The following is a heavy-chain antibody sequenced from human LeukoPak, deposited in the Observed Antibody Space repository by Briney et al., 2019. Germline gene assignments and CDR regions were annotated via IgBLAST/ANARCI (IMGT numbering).Heavy chain of an antibody. J-gene: IGHJ4*02. D-gene: IGHD3-22*01. V-gene: IGHV3-23*01. CDR2: ISGSDGST. CDR1: GFTFSSYA. CDR3: AKVFYDSSGQPRGLFDY. Sequence: GGSLRLSCAASGFTFSSYAMSWVRQAPGKGLEWVSAISGSDGSTYYADSVKGRFTISRDNSKNTLYLQMNSLRAEDTAVYYCAKVFYDSSGQPRGLFDYWGQGTLVTVSS.